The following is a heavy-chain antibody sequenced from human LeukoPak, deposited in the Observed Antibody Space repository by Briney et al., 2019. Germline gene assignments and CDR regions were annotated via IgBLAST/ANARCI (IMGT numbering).Heavy chain of an antibody. J-gene: IGHJ6*03. CDR1: GGSISSYY. D-gene: IGHD5-18*01. Sequence: SETLSLTCTVSGGSISSYYWSWIRQPPGKGLEWIGYIYYSGSTNYNPSLKSRVTISVDTSKNQFSLKLSSVTAADTAVYYCARRTEGGYTYDYFYYYYMDVWGKGTTVTISS. CDR2: IYYSGST. V-gene: IGHV4-59*01. CDR3: ARRTEGGYTYDYFYYYYMDV.